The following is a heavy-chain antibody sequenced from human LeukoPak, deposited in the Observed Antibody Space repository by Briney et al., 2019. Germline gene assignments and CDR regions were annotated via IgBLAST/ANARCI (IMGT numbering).Heavy chain of an antibody. D-gene: IGHD6-13*01. CDR3: ARVPHGSSWSFDY. CDR2: IYSGGST. Sequence: QTGGSLRLSCAASGFTVSSNYMSWVRQAPGKGLEWVSVIYSGGSTYYADSVKGRFTISRDNSKNTLYLQMNSLRAEDTAVYYCARVPHGSSWSFDYWGQGTLVTVSS. J-gene: IGHJ4*02. V-gene: IGHV3-53*01. CDR1: GFTVSSNY.